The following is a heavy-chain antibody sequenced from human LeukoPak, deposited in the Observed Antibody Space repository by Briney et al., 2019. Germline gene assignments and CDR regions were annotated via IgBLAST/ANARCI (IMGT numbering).Heavy chain of an antibody. CDR2: ISGSTNVI. J-gene: IGHJ6*03. V-gene: IGHV3-48*01. Sequence: GGSLRLSCAASGFTFSTHTIAWVRQAPGKGLEWPSYISGSTNVIYYADSVKGRFTISRDNAKDSLYLHMNSLKAEDTAVYYSARGLYYMDVWGKGTSVTVSS. CDR1: GFTFSTHT. CDR3: ARGLYYMDV.